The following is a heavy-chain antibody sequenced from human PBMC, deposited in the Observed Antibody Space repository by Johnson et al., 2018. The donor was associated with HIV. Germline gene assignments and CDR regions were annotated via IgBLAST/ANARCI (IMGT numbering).Heavy chain of an antibody. CDR1: GFVFSDYV. D-gene: IGHD5-24*01. CDR2: IRYDGSNK. V-gene: IGHV3-30*02. Sequence: QVHLVESGGGVVQPGGSLTLSCAASGFVFSDYVMHWVRQAPGKGLEWVAFIRYDGSNKYYADSVKGRFTISRDNSKNTLYLQMNSLRAEDTAVYYCARELEIAQGLDAFDIWGQGTMVTVSS. CDR3: ARELEIAQGLDAFDI. J-gene: IGHJ3*02.